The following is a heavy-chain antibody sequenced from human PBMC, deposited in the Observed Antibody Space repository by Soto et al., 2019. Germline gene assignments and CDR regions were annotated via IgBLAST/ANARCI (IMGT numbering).Heavy chain of an antibody. CDR1: GGSISSGDYY. Sequence: SDTLSLTCTVSGGSISSGDYYWSWIRQPPGKGLEWIGYIYYSGSTYYNPSLKSRVTISVDTSKNQFSLKLSSVTAADTAEYYCARGWTYYYDSSGLNWFDPWGQGTLVTVSS. CDR3: ARGWTYYYDSSGLNWFDP. CDR2: IYYSGST. V-gene: IGHV4-30-4*02. D-gene: IGHD3-22*01. J-gene: IGHJ5*02.